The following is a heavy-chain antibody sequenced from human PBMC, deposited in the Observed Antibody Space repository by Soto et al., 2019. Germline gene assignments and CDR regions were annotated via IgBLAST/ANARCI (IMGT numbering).Heavy chain of an antibody. CDR3: ARDRAIAVAGIFWFDP. V-gene: IGHV3-21*01. J-gene: IGHJ5*02. CDR1: GFTFSSYS. D-gene: IGHD6-19*01. CDR2: ISSSSSYI. Sequence: PXGSLGLSCAASGFTFSSYSMNWVRQAPGKGLEWVSSISSSSSYIYYADSVKGRFTISRDNAKNSLYLQMNSLRAEDTAVYYCARDRAIAVAGIFWFDPWGQGTLVTVSS.